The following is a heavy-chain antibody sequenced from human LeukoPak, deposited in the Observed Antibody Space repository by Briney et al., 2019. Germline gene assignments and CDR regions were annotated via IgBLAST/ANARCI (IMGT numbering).Heavy chain of an antibody. CDR1: GYTFTSYG. CDR3: AIGGGTMVRGAPFS. Sequence: ASVKVSCKASGYTFTSYGISWVRQAPGQGLEWMGWISAYNGNTSYAQKLQGRVTMTTDTSTSTAYMELRSLRSDDTAVYYCAIGGGTMVRGAPFSWGQGTLVTVSS. J-gene: IGHJ4*02. V-gene: IGHV1-18*01. D-gene: IGHD3-10*01. CDR2: ISAYNGNT.